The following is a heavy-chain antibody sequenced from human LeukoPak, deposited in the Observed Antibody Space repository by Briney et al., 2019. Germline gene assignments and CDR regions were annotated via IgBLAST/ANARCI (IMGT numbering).Heavy chain of an antibody. CDR3: ARCNYDSSGYYWILRRDDWVWKAFDI. Sequence: GASVTVSCKASGYTFTSYGISWVRQAPGQGLEWMGWISAYNGNTNYAQKLQGRVTMTTDTSTSTAYMELRSLRSDDTAVYYCARCNYDSSGYYWILRRDDWVWKAFDIWGQGTMVTVSS. CDR2: ISAYNGNT. J-gene: IGHJ3*02. CDR1: GYTFTSYG. D-gene: IGHD3-22*01. V-gene: IGHV1-18*01.